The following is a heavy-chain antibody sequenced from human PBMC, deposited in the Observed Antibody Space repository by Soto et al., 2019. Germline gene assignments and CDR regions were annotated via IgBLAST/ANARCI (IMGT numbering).Heavy chain of an antibody. CDR1: GYTFTSYG. CDR3: ARDWHCTSTTCINCFDP. CDR2: VSGHNDNT. Sequence: ASVKVSCKASGYTFTSYGISWVRQAPGQGLEWMGWVSGHNDNTNYAQSLQGRVTMTADTSTSTAYMELRSLRSDDTAVYYCARDWHCTSTTCINCFDPWGQGTQVTISS. D-gene: IGHD2-2*01. V-gene: IGHV1-18*01. J-gene: IGHJ5*02.